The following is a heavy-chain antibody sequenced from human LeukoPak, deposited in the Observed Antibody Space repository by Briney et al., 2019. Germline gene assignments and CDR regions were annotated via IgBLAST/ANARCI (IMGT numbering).Heavy chain of an antibody. CDR1: GYTFTSYG. J-gene: IGHJ5*02. Sequence: GASVKVSCKASGYTFTSYGISWVRQAPGQGLEWMGWISAYNGDTNYAQNLQGRVTMTTDTSTSTAYMELRSLRSDDTAVYYCARFDYDRNWFDPWGQGTLVTVSS. CDR3: ARFDYDRNWFDP. V-gene: IGHV1-18*01. D-gene: IGHD3-16*01. CDR2: ISAYNGDT.